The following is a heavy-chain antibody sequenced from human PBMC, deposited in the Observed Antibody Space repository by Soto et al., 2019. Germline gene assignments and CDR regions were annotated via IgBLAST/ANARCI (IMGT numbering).Heavy chain of an antibody. Sequence: SGGSLRLSCVASGFMFDSYAMNWVRQAPGKGLEWVSYISPGGDRIYYAEPLKGRITISRDNARNPLSLQMNILSDEDTAVYYCTKSADSAGWGVDFWGQGTLVTVSS. D-gene: IGHD6-19*01. CDR2: ISPGGDRI. CDR3: TKSADSAGWGVDF. CDR1: GFMFDSYA. J-gene: IGHJ4*02. V-gene: IGHV3-48*02.